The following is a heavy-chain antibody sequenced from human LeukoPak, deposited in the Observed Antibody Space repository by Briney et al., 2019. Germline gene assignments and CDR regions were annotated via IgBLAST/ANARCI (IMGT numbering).Heavy chain of an antibody. CDR3: ARRVTVIYYMDL. J-gene: IGHJ6*03. Sequence: SETLSLTCAVYDVSFSGYYWTWIRQFPGRGLEWIGEINDSGGTNCNPSLKSRVTMSVDTSKNQFSLKLTSVTAADTAVYYCARRVTVIYYMDLWGKGTTVAVSS. CDR2: INDSGGT. D-gene: IGHD3-22*01. V-gene: IGHV4-34*01. CDR1: DVSFSGYY.